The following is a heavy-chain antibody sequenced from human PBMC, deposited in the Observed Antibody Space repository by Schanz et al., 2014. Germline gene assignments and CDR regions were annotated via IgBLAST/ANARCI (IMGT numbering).Heavy chain of an antibody. V-gene: IGHV3-23*01. J-gene: IGHJ4*02. CDR3: AKDTGYCHGGACYCFEY. D-gene: IGHD2-8*02. Sequence: VRLQESGPGLVKPSETLSLTCTVSGGSITSFYWSWVRQAPGKGLEWVSTISGRSGTTNYADSVKGRFTTSRDNSQNTLYLQMDSLRPEDTAVYFCAKDTGYCHGGACYCFEYWGLGILVTVSS. CDR2: ISGRSGTT. CDR1: GGSITSFY.